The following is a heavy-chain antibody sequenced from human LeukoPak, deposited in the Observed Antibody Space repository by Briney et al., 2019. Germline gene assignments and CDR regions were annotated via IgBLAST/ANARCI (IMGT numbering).Heavy chain of an antibody. Sequence: GGSLRLSCAASGFTFSSYSMNWVRQAPGKGLEWVSSISSSSSYIYYADSMKGRFTISRDNAKNSLYLQMNSLRAEDTAVYYCARVGPDILAPVFELYFDYWGQGTLVTVSS. V-gene: IGHV3-21*01. CDR2: ISSSSSYI. J-gene: IGHJ4*02. CDR1: GFTFSSYS. CDR3: ARVGPDILAPVFELYFDY. D-gene: IGHD3-9*01.